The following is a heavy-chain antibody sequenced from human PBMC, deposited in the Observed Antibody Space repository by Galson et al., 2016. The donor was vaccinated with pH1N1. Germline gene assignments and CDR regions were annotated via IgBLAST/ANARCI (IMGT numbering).Heavy chain of an antibody. J-gene: IGHJ4*02. CDR3: ARGDYVGYFVDQ. Sequence: FTFSAYWMHWVRQAPGKGLVWVSRVYTDGGRTGYADSVRGRFTISRDNAKNTLYLQMSSLRAEDTAVYYCARGDYVGYFVDQWGLGTLVAVSS. CDR1: FTFSAYW. D-gene: IGHD4-23*01. CDR2: VYTDGGRT. V-gene: IGHV3-74*01.